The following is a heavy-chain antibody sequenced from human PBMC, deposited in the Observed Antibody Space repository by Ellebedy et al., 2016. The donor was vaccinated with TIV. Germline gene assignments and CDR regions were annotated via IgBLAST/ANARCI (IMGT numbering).Heavy chain of an antibody. CDR3: ARDQRYYGSGSYYNWYFDL. D-gene: IGHD3-10*01. Sequence: GGSLRLSCTASGFTFGDYFMSWFRQAPGKGLEWVGFIRSNAYGGTTEYAASVKGRFTTSRDDSKSIAYLQMNNLKNEDTAMYYCARDQRYYGSGSYYNWYFDLWGRGSLVTVSS. CDR2: IRSNAYGGTT. J-gene: IGHJ2*01. V-gene: IGHV3-49*03. CDR1: GFTFGDYF.